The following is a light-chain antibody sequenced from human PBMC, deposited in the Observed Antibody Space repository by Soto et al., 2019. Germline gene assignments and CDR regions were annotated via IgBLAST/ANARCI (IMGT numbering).Light chain of an antibody. Sequence: QSALTQPRSVSGSPGQSVTISCTGTSSDVGGYNYVSWYQQHPGKAPKLMIYDVSKRPSGVPDRFSGSKSGNTASPTISGLQAEDEADYYCCSYAGSYTLVFGTGTKSPS. J-gene: IGLJ1*01. CDR3: CSYAGSYTLV. CDR2: DVS. CDR1: SSDVGGYNY. V-gene: IGLV2-11*01.